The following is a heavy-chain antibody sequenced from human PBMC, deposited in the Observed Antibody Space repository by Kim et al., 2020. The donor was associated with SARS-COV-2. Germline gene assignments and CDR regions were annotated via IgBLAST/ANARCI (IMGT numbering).Heavy chain of an antibody. CDR3: ASNCGGDCYPTFDY. Sequence: NPALKTRVTISGDTSKNPSSLKLSSVTAADTAVYYCASNCGGDCYPTFDYWGRGILVTVSS. V-gene: IGHV4-4*07. D-gene: IGHD2-21*02. J-gene: IGHJ4*02.